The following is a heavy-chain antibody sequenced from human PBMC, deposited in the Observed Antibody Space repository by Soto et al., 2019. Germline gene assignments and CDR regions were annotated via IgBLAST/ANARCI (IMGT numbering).Heavy chain of an antibody. D-gene: IGHD3-22*01. J-gene: IGHJ3*02. CDR1: GGTFSSYA. CDR3: ANYYDSSGYYPDAFDI. CDR2: IIPIFGTA. Sequence: ASVKVSCKASGGTFSSYAISWVRQAPGQGLEWMGGIIPIFGTANYAQKFQGRVTITADESTSTAYMELSSLRSEDTAVYYCANYYDSSGYYPDAFDIWGQGTMVTVSS. V-gene: IGHV1-69*13.